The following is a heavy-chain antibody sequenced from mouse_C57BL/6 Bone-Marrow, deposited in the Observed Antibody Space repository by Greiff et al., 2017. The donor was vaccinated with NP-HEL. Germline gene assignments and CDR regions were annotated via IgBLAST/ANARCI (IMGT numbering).Heavy chain of an antibody. CDR2: IRSKSNNYAT. J-gene: IGHJ3*01. Sequence: EVKLVESGGGLVQPKGSLKLSCAASGFSFNTYAMNWVRQAPGKGLEWVARIRSKSNNYATYYADSVKDRFTISRDDSESMLYLQMNNLKTEDTAMYYCVRHSRLGGAYWGQGTLVTVSA. CDR3: VRHSRLGGAY. D-gene: IGHD1-1*02. V-gene: IGHV10-1*01. CDR1: GFSFNTYA.